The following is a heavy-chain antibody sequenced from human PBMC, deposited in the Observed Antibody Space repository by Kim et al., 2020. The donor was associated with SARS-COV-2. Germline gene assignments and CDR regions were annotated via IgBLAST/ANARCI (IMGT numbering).Heavy chain of an antibody. CDR2: KGYN. CDR3: ASGHFDY. Sequence: KGYNDYAETVKSRITINPDTSTNQFSLQLNSVTPEDTAVYYCASGHFDYWGQGTLVTVSS. V-gene: IGHV6-1*01. J-gene: IGHJ4*02.